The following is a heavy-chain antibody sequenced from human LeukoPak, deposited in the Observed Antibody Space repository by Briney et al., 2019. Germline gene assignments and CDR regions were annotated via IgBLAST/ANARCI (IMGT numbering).Heavy chain of an antibody. CDR2: INHSGST. V-gene: IGHV4-34*01. Sequence: PSETLSLTCAVYGGSFSGYYWSWIRQPPGKGPEWIGEINHSGSTNYNPSLKSRVTISVDTSKNQFSLKLSSVTAADTAVYYCARVGRINTMVRGVKRGNFDYWGQGTLVTVSS. CDR3: ARVGRINTMVRGVKRGNFDY. J-gene: IGHJ4*02. D-gene: IGHD3-10*01. CDR1: GGSFSGYY.